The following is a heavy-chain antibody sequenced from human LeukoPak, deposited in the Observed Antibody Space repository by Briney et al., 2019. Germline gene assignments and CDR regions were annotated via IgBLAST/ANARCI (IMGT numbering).Heavy chain of an antibody. Sequence: GGSLRLSCAASGFTFSSYAMDWVRQAPGKGLEWVVVISYDGSNKYYADSVKGRFTISRDNSKNSLYLQMNSLRAEDTAVYYCVRDNPRCCGVIPSNIDDYWGQGTLVTVSS. CDR1: GFTFSSYA. CDR2: ISYDGSNK. CDR3: VRDNPRCCGVIPSNIDDY. D-gene: IGHD2/OR15-2a*01. V-gene: IGHV3-30-3*01. J-gene: IGHJ4*02.